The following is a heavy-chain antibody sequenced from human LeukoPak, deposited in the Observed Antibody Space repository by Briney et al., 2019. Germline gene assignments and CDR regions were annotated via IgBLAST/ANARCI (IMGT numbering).Heavy chain of an antibody. D-gene: IGHD2-8*01. CDR3: ARAYCTTTACHAFDI. Sequence: GRSLRLSCAASGFTFTSYAMHWVRQAPGKGLEWLSVISCDSSNKYYADSVRGRFTISRDNSKNMLYLQMNSLRAEDTAVYTCARAYCTTTACHAFDIWGQGTVVAVSS. CDR2: ISCDSSNK. V-gene: IGHV3-30*04. J-gene: IGHJ3*02. CDR1: GFTFTSYA.